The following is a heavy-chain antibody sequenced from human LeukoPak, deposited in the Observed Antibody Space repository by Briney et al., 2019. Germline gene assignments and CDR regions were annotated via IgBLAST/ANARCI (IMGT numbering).Heavy chain of an antibody. CDR1: GYSFTSYW. CDR3: ARTYYDILTGYYTPYYYCGMDV. D-gene: IGHD3-9*01. Sequence: GESLKISCKGSGYSFTSYWIGWVRQMPGKGLEWMGIIYPGDSDTRYSPSFQGQVTISADKSISTAYLQWSSLKASDTAMYYCARTYYDILTGYYTPYYYCGMDVWGQGTTVTVSS. CDR2: IYPGDSDT. V-gene: IGHV5-51*01. J-gene: IGHJ6*02.